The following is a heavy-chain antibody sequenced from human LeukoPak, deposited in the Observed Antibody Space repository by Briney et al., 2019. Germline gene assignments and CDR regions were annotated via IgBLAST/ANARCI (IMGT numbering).Heavy chain of an antibody. Sequence: SLRLSCAASGFTFGDYGMHWVRQLLGKGLEWVSGISWNSGSIGYADSVKGRFTISRDNAKNTLYLQMDSLRAEDTALYYCTKYAGFSAAQYYFDYWGQGTLVTVSS. V-gene: IGHV3-9*01. J-gene: IGHJ4*02. D-gene: IGHD6-13*01. CDR3: TKYAGFSAAQYYFDY. CDR2: ISWNSGSI. CDR1: GFTFGDYG.